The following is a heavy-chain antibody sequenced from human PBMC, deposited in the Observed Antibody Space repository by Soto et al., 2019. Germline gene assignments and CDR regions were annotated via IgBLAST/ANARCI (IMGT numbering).Heavy chain of an antibody. D-gene: IGHD3-22*01. CDR1: GGSISSGGYY. J-gene: IGHJ6*02. V-gene: IGHV4-31*03. Sequence: SETLSLTCTVSGGSISSGGYYWSWIRQHPGKGLEWIGYIYYSGSTYYNPSLKSRVTISVDTSKNQFSLKLSSVTAADTAVYYCARVQSSGSTLYYYGMDVWGQGTTVTVS. CDR2: IYYSGST. CDR3: ARVQSSGSTLYYYGMDV.